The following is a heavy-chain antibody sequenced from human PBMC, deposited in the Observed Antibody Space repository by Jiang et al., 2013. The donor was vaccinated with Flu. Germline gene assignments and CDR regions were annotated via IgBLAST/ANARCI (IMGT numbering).Heavy chain of an antibody. CDR2: ISGSGGST. D-gene: IGHD3-10*01. J-gene: IGHJ4*02. CDR3: AKVIKGGAPDY. Sequence: ISGSGGSTYYADSVKGRFTISRDNSKNTLYLQMNSLRAEDTAVYYCAKVIKGGAPDYWGQGTLVTVSS. V-gene: IGHV3-23*01.